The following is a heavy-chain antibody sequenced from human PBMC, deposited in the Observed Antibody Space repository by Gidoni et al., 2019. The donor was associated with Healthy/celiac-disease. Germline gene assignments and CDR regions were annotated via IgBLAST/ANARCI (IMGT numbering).Heavy chain of an antibody. CDR2: IWYDGSNK. J-gene: IGHJ4*02. V-gene: IGHV3-33*01. Sequence: QVQLVESGGGVVQPGRSLRPSCAASGFTFSSYGMHWVRQAPGKGLEWVAVIWYDGSNKYYADSEKGRFTISRDNSKNTLYLQMNSLRAEDTAVYDCARDSVEMATIRSFDYWGQGTLVTVSA. D-gene: IGHD5-12*01. CDR1: GFTFSSYG. CDR3: ARDSVEMATIRSFDY.